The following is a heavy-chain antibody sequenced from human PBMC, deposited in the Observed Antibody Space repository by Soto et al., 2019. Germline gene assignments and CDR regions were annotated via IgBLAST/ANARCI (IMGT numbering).Heavy chain of an antibody. D-gene: IGHD1-26*01. V-gene: IGHV3-74*01. CDR1: GLTVSSYW. CDR3: ARASGSNIHFDY. Sequence: EVQLVESGGGLVQPGGSLRLSFAASGLTVSSYWMHWVRQAPGKGLVWVSRINTDGSSTTYAFSVKGRFTISRDNTKNTLYLQMNSLRVEDTAVYYCARASGSNIHFDYWGQGTLVTVSS. CDR2: INTDGSST. J-gene: IGHJ4*02.